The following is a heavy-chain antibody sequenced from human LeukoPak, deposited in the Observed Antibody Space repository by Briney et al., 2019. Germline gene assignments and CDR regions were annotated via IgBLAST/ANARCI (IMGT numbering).Heavy chain of an antibody. CDR1: GGSISSGDYY. CDR3: ARDSAMIVPSGYFDL. J-gene: IGHJ2*01. CDR2: IYYSGST. V-gene: IGHV4-30-4*01. D-gene: IGHD3-22*01. Sequence: PSQTLSLTCTVSGGSISSGDYYWSWIRQPPGKGLEWIGYIYYSGSTYYNPSLKSRVTISVDTSKNQFSLKLSSVTAADTAVYYCARDSAMIVPSGYFDLWGRGTLVTVSS.